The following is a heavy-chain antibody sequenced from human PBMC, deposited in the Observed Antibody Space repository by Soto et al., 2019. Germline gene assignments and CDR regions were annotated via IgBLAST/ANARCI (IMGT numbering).Heavy chain of an antibody. V-gene: IGHV3-23*01. CDR1: GFTFSSYA. CDR2: ISGSGGST. J-gene: IGHJ4*02. Sequence: SCAASGFTFSSYAMSWVRQAPGKGLEWVSAISGSGGSTYYADSVKGRFTISRDNSKNTLYLQMNSLRAEDTAVYYCATRNYDFWSGYWITYFDYWGQGTLVTVSS. CDR3: ATRNYDFWSGYWITYFDY. D-gene: IGHD3-3*01.